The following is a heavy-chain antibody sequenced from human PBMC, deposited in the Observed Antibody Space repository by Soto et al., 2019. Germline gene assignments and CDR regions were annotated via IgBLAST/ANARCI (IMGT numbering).Heavy chain of an antibody. J-gene: IGHJ4*02. CDR2: IWYDGSNK. CDR3: ARDSHVGSGWQLTANY. D-gene: IGHD6-19*01. CDR1: GFPFSDYY. V-gene: IGHV3-33*08. Sequence: GSLRLSCATSGFPFSDYYMSWIRQAPGKGLEWVAVIWYDGSNKYYAESVKGRFTISRDNSKNTLYLQMNSLRAEDTAVYYCARDSHVGSGWQLTANYWGQGTLVTVSS.